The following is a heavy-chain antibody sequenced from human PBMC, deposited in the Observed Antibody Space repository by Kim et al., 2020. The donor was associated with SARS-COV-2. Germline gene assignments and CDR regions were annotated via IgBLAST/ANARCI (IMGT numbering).Heavy chain of an antibody. D-gene: IGHD1-7*01. J-gene: IGHJ4*02. V-gene: IGHV4-31*02. CDR3: ARDSPTPGTFDY. Sequence: YYNPSLKSRVTISVDTSKNQFSLKLSSVTAADTAVYYCARDSPTPGTFDYWGQGTLVTVSS.